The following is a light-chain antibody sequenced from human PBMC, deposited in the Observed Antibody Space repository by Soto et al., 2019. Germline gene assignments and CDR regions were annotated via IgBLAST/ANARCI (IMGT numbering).Light chain of an antibody. CDR3: QQYGSSQYT. CDR2: GAS. Sequence: EIVLTQSPGTLSLSPGERATLSCRASQSVSSSYLAWYQQKPGQAPRLLIYGASSRATGIPDRFSGSGSGTDFTHTSSRLEPEDFAVYYCQQYGSSQYTFGQGTKLEIQ. CDR1: QSVSSSY. V-gene: IGKV3-20*01. J-gene: IGKJ2*01.